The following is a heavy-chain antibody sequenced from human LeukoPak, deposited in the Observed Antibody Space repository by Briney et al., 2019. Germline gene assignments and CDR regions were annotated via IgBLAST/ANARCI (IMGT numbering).Heavy chain of an antibody. J-gene: IGHJ6*02. CDR3: ARDRGVVNYYYYGMDV. CDR2: ISSSSSTI. CDR1: GFTFSSYS. D-gene: IGHD3-3*01. Sequence: GGSLRLSCAASGFTFSSYSMNWVRQAPGKGLEWVSYISSSSSTIYYADSVKGRFTISRDNAKNSLYLQMNSLRDEDTAVYYCARDRGVVNYYYYGMDVWGQGTTVTVSS. V-gene: IGHV3-48*02.